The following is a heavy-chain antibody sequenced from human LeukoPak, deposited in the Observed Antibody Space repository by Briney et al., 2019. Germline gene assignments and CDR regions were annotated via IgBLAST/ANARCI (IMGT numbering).Heavy chain of an antibody. CDR3: ARRDSSGYYSHFDY. CDR2: ISSSGSTI. D-gene: IGHD3-22*01. CDR1: GFTFSDYY. V-gene: IGHV3-11*04. J-gene: IGHJ4*02. Sequence: GGSLRLSCAASGFTFSDYYMSWIRQAPGKGLEWVSYISSSGSTIYYADSVKGRFTISRDNAKNSLYLQMSSLRAEDTAVYYCARRDSSGYYSHFDYWGRGTLVTVSS.